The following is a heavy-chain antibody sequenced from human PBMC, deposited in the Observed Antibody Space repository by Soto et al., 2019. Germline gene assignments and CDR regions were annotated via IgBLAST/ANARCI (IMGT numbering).Heavy chain of an antibody. V-gene: IGHV3-23*01. CDR1: GFTFSSYA. CDR3: AKEGLAVAGPKGYFQH. Sequence: GGSLRLSCAASGFTFSSYAMSWVRQAPGKGLEWVPAISGSGGSTYYADSVKGRFTISRDNSKNTLYLQMSSLRAEDTAVYYCAKEGLAVAGPKGYFQHWGQGTLVTVSS. J-gene: IGHJ1*01. CDR2: ISGSGGST. D-gene: IGHD6-19*01.